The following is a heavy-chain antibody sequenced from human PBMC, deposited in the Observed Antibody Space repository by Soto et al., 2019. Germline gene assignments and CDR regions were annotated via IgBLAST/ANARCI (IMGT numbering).Heavy chain of an antibody. CDR2: ISSSSSTI. CDR3: AVGEESRYYYYGMDV. V-gene: IGHV3-48*01. CDR1: GLTFSSYS. J-gene: IGHJ6*04. Sequence: EVQLVESGGGLVQRGGSLRLSCAASGLTFSSYSMNWVRQAPGKGLEWVSYISSSSSTIYYADSVKGRFTISRDNAKNSLYLQMNSVRAEDAAVYYCAVGEESRYYYYGMDVWGEGTTVTVSS.